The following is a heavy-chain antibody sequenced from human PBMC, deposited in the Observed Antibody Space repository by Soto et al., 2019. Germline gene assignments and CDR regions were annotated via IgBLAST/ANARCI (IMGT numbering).Heavy chain of an antibody. CDR1: GYTFTSYG. J-gene: IGHJ5*02. CDR2: ISAYNGNT. Sequence: QVQLVQSGAEVKKPGASVKVSCKASGYTFTSYGISWVRQAPGQGLEWMGWISAYNGNTNYAQKLQGRVTMTTDTSTSTAYMELRSLRSDDTAVYYCARDPRPNYYDSSGSPGWFDPWGQGTRVTVSS. D-gene: IGHD3-22*01. CDR3: ARDPRPNYYDSSGSPGWFDP. V-gene: IGHV1-18*04.